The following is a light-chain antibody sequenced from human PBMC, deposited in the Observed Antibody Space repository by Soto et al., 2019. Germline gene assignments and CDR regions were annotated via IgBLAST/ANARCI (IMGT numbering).Light chain of an antibody. V-gene: IGKV3-20*01. CDR3: QQYGSSPQT. J-gene: IGKJ1*01. CDR1: QSVPYNY. Sequence: EIVLTQSPGTLSLSPGERATLSCRASQSVPYNYLAWYQQRPGQAPRLLVSSASHRPAGIPDRFSGSGSGTDFTLIISGLEPEDFAMDYCQQYGSSPQTLGQGTTVEIK. CDR2: SAS.